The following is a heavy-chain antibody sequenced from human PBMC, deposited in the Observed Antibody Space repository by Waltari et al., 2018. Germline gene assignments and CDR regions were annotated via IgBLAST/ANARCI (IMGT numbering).Heavy chain of an antibody. CDR1: GFMFRSYW. CDR2: INVDGGEY. J-gene: IGHJ3*02. D-gene: IGHD6-19*01. Sequence: EVQLVESGGGLVQPGGSLRLSCAASGFMFRSYWMTWVRQVPGKGWERLANINVDGGEYYFVESVRGRFSISRDNAKNSLYLQMNSLRAEDTAVYYCTRDKGWQCFDIWGQGTMVTVSS. V-gene: IGHV3-7*03. CDR3: TRDKGWQCFDI.